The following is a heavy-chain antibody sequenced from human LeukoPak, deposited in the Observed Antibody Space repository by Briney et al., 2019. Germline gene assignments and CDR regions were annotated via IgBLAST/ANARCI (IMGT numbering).Heavy chain of an antibody. V-gene: IGHV4-4*07. Sequence: KSSETLSLTCSVSGGSISSYYWNWIRQPAGKGLEWIGRIYSSGSINYNPSLKSRVTMSVDTSTNQFSLRLSSVTAADTAVYYCAREPYDSVWGSYRDYFDYWGQGNLVTVSS. CDR1: GGSISSYY. CDR3: AREPYDSVWGSYRDYFDY. CDR2: IYSSGSI. J-gene: IGHJ4*02. D-gene: IGHD3-16*02.